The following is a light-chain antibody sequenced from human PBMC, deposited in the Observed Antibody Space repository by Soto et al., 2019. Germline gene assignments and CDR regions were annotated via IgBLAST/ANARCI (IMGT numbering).Light chain of an antibody. CDR1: SSDVGGYKY. V-gene: IGLV2-14*01. Sequence: QSALTQPASVSGSPGQSITISCTGTSSDVGGYKYVSWYQQHPGKAPKLMIYEVRNRPSGVSNRFSGSKSGTTASLTISGLPADDDADYYCSSYTGSSTHVVFGGGTKLTVL. CDR3: SSYTGSSTHVV. J-gene: IGLJ2*01. CDR2: EVR.